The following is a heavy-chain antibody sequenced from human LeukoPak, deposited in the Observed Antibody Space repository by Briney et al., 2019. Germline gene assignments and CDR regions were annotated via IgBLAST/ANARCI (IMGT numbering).Heavy chain of an antibody. V-gene: IGHV3-74*01. J-gene: IGHJ5*02. CDR3: AKGGLRDGYSYAS. CDR2: INSDGSWT. CDR1: GNYW. D-gene: IGHD5-24*01. Sequence: QPGGSLRLSCAASGNYWMHWVRQVPGKGLVWVSHINSDGSWTSYADSVKGRFTISKDNAKNTVYLQMNSLRAADTAVYYCAKGGLRDGYSYASWGQGTLITVSS.